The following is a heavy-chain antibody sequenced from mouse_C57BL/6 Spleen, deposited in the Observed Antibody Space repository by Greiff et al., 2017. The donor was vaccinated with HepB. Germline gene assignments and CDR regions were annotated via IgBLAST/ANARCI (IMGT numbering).Heavy chain of an antibody. CDR2: IDPSDSET. CDR3: ARAEDYDY. V-gene: IGHV1-52*01. Sequence: QVQLQQPGAELVRPGSSVKLSCKASGYTFTSYWMHWVKQRPIQGLEWIGNIDPSDSETHYNQKFKDKATLTVAKPSSTAYMQLSSLTSEDSAVYYCARAEDYDYWGQGTTLTVSS. CDR1: GYTFTSYW. D-gene: IGHD2-4*01. J-gene: IGHJ2*01.